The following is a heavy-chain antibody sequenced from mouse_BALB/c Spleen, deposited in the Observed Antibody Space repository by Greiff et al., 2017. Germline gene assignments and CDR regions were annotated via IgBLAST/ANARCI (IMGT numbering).Heavy chain of an antibody. V-gene: IGHV5-9-1*01. Sequence: DVMLVESGGGLVKPGGSLKLSCAASGFTFSSYAMSWVRQTPEKRLEWVATISSGGSYTYYPDSVKGRFTISRDNAKNTLYLQMSSLRSEDTAMYYCARLRSYYFDYWGQGTTLTVSS. J-gene: IGHJ2*01. CDR2: ISSGGSYT. D-gene: IGHD1-1*01. CDR1: GFTFSSYA. CDR3: ARLRSYYFDY.